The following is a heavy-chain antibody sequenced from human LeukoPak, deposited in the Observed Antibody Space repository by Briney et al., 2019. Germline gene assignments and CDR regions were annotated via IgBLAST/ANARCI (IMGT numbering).Heavy chain of an antibody. CDR1: GYTFTCYY. CDR2: INPNSGGT. J-gene: IGHJ4*02. CDR3: ATTDLHIVVVPAAKGGLDY. V-gene: IGHV1-2*02. D-gene: IGHD2-2*01. Sequence: ASVKVSCKASGYTFTCYYMHWVRQAPGQGREWMGWINPNSGGTNYAQKFQGRVTMTRDTSISTAYMELSRLRSDDTAVYYCATTDLHIVVVPAAKGGLDYWGQGTLVTVSS.